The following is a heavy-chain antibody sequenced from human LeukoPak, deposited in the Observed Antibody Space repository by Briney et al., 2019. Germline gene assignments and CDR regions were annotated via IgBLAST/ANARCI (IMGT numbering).Heavy chain of an antibody. V-gene: IGHV3-15*01. Sequence: PGGSLRLSCAASVFTFTNARMNWVRPAPGKGLEWVGRIKSKSEERTTGYAAPVKGRLISSRDDSENMVYLQMNSLKGEDTAVYYCSAGGPEIVSTMGSDYWGQGTLVTVSS. D-gene: IGHD5/OR15-5a*01. CDR1: VFTFTNAR. J-gene: IGHJ4*02. CDR3: SAGGPEIVSTMGSDY. CDR2: IKSKSEERTT.